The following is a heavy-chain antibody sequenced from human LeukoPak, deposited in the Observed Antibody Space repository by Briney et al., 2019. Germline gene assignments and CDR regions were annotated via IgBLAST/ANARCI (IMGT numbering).Heavy chain of an antibody. V-gene: IGHV3-7*03. Sequence: GGSLRLSCADSGITFSRYWMSWVRQAPGKGLEWVANIKQDGGEKYYVDSVKGRFTISRDNAKNPLYLQMNSLRVEDTAVYYCARDGRPLDYWGQGTLVTVSS. CDR3: ARDGRPLDY. CDR2: IKQDGGEK. CDR1: GITFSRYW. J-gene: IGHJ4*02.